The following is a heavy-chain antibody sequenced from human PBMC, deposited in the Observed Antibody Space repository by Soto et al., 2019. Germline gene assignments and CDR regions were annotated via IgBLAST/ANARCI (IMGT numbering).Heavy chain of an antibody. D-gene: IGHD1-1*01. J-gene: IGHJ4*02. CDR3: ARGGNLAPRAFDY. CDR2: INSNNGGT. Sequence: VQLVQSGAEVKKPGASVKVSCKASGYTFTDYYMHWVRQAPGQGLEWMGWINSNNGGTNYAQKFQGWVTMTRDTSISTAYMELSRLTSDDTAVYFCARGGNLAPRAFDYWGQGTLVTVSS. CDR1: GYTFTDYY. V-gene: IGHV1-2*04.